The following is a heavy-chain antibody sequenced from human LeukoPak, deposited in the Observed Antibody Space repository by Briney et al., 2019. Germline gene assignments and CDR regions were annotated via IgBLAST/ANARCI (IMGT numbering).Heavy chain of an antibody. V-gene: IGHV4-34*01. CDR3: ARVLEGSSGQHWYFDL. Sequence: SETLSLTCAVYGGSFSGYYWSWIRQPPGKGLEWIGEINHSGSTNYNPSLKSRVTISVDTSKNQFSLKLSSVTTADTAVYYCARVLEGSSGQHWYFDLWGRGTLVTVSS. D-gene: IGHD6-19*01. CDR2: INHSGST. CDR1: GGSFSGYY. J-gene: IGHJ2*01.